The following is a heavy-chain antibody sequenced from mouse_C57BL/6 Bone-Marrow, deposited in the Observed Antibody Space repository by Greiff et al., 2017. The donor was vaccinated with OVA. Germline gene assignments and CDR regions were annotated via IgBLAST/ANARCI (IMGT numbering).Heavy chain of an antibody. CDR1: GFTFSDYG. V-gene: IGHV5-17*01. J-gene: IGHJ4*01. CDR2: ISSGSSTI. D-gene: IGHD1-1*01. CDR3: ARLLHYYAMDY. Sequence: EVQLLESGGGLVKPGGSLKLSCAASGFTFSDYGMHWVRQAPEKGLEWVAYISSGSSTIYYADTVKGRFTISRDNAKNTLFLQMTSLRSEDTAMYYCARLLHYYAMDYWGQGTSVTVSS.